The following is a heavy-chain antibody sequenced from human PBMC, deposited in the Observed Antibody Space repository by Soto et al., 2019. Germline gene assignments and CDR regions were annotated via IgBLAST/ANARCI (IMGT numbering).Heavy chain of an antibody. CDR2: ISIDTHRQ. V-gene: IGHV3-30*03. Sequence: QVQLMESGGGVVQPGRSLRLSCAASGFTFSSSDIHWVRQAPGKGLEWVAHISIDTHRQYYADPVKGRFTGSRDNSKNTVYLQMNSLRAEDTAIYYCARGPTSGAFDIWGRGTLVTVSS. CDR3: ARGPTSGAFDI. J-gene: IGHJ3*02. CDR1: GFTFSSSD. D-gene: IGHD1-26*01.